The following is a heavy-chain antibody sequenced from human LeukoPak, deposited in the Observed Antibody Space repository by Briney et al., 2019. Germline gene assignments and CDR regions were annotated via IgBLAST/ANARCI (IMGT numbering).Heavy chain of an antibody. D-gene: IGHD3-10*01. CDR1: GGSISSGGYY. CDR3: ARDLWFGELSYYGMDV. CDR2: IYYSVST. Sequence: SQTLSLTCTVSGGSISSGGYYWSWIRQHPGKGLEWIGYIYYSVSTYYNPSLKSRVTISVDTSKNQFSLKLSSVTAADTAVYYCARDLWFGELSYYGMDVWGKGTTVTVSS. V-gene: IGHV4-31*03. J-gene: IGHJ6*04.